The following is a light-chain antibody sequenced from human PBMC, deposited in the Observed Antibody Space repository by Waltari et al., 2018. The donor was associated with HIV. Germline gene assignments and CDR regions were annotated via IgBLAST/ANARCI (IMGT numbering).Light chain of an antibody. Sequence: EILMTQSPATLSVPPGERVTLSCRASQSVSSDLAWYRQKPGQAPRLLIYNASTRATGLPAMFSGSGSGTEFTLTISSLQSEDFAFYYCQQYNNWPPWTFGQGTKVEIK. CDR2: NAS. V-gene: IGKV3-15*01. CDR1: QSVSSD. CDR3: QQYNNWPPWT. J-gene: IGKJ1*01.